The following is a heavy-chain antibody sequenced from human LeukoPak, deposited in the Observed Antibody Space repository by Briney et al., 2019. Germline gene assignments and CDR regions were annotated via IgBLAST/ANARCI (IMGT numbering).Heavy chain of an antibody. Sequence: GASVKVSCKASGYTFTSYAMHWVRQAPGQRLEWMGWINAGNGNTKYSQKFQGRVTITRDTSASTAYMELSSLRSEDPAVYYCARDIVRDSGYDFFYWGQGTLVTVSS. CDR2: INAGNGNT. D-gene: IGHD5-12*01. J-gene: IGHJ4*02. CDR3: ARDIVRDSGYDFFY. V-gene: IGHV1-3*01. CDR1: GYTFTSYA.